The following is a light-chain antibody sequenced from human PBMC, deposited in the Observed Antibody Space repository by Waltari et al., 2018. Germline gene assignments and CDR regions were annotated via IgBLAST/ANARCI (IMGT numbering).Light chain of an antibody. CDR2: GAS. Sequence: ELVLTQSPGTLSLSLGERATLSCRASQSVSRAFTWYQQKPGQAPRLLIYGASTRASGIPDRFSGSGSGTDFSLTISRLEPDDFAVYYCQQYLRLPVTFGQGTTVEI. J-gene: IGKJ1*01. CDR1: QSVSRAF. CDR3: QQYLRLPVT. V-gene: IGKV3-20*01.